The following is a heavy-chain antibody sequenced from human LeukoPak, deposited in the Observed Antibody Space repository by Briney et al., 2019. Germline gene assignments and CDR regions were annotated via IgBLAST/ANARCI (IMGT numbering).Heavy chain of an antibody. J-gene: IGHJ4*02. CDR2: ISSSDTSI. Sequence: GGSLRLSCATSGFTFSGYEMHWVRQAPGKGLEWVSYISSSDTSIFYADSVKGRFTISRDNAKNSLYLQMNSLRAEDTAVYYCARVMNWGQGTLVTVSS. D-gene: IGHD3-16*01. CDR1: GFTFSGYE. V-gene: IGHV3-48*03. CDR3: ARVMN.